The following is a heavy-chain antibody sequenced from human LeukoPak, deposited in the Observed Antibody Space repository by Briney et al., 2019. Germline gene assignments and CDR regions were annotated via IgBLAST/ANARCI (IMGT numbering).Heavy chain of an antibody. J-gene: IGHJ4*02. CDR2: IYHSGST. D-gene: IGHD3-22*01. V-gene: IGHV4-38-2*02. CDR1: GYSISSGYY. Sequence: SETLSLTCTVSGYSISSGYYWDWIRQPPGKGLEWIGSIYHSGSTYYNPSLKSRVTISVDTSKNQFSLKLSSVTAADTAVYYCARGYDDSSGYSRLDYWGQGTLVTVSS. CDR3: ARGYDDSSGYSRLDY.